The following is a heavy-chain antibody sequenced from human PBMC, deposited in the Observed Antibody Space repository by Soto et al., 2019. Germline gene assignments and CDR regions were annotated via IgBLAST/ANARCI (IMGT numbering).Heavy chain of an antibody. CDR3: AMNRGVPKWFDP. CDR1: GGSISSYY. D-gene: IGHD3-10*01. CDR2: IYYSGST. Sequence: SETLSLTCTVSGGSISSYYWSWIRQPPGKGLEWIGYIYYSGSTNYNPSLKSRVTISVDTSKNQFSLKLSSVTAADTAVYYCAMNRGVPKWFDPWGQGTLVTVLL. V-gene: IGHV4-59*01. J-gene: IGHJ5*02.